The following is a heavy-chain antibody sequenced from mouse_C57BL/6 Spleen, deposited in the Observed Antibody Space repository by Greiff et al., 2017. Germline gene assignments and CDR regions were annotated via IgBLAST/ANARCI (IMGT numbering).Heavy chain of an antibody. V-gene: IGHV14-4*01. CDR2: IDPENGDT. Sequence: VQLQQSGAELVRPGASVKLSCTASGFNIKDDYMPWVKQRPEQGLEWIGWIDPENGDTEYASKFQGKATITADTSSNTAYLQLSSLTSEDTAVYYCTTDYGSRFAYWGQGTLVTVSA. CDR1: GFNIKDDY. J-gene: IGHJ3*01. CDR3: TTDYGSRFAY. D-gene: IGHD1-1*01.